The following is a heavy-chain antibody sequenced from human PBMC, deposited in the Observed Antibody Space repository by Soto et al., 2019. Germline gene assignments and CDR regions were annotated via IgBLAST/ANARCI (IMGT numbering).Heavy chain of an antibody. CDR1: GGTFSSYA. CDR3: ARGRSRLRVGEFSQHAFDI. V-gene: IGHV1-69*13. J-gene: IGHJ3*02. D-gene: IGHD3-16*02. Sequence: SVKVSCKDSGGTFSSYAISWLRQDHGKGLEWMGGIIPIFGTANYAQKFQGRVTITADESTSTAYMELSSLRSEDTAVYYCARGRSRLRVGEFSQHAFDIWGQGTMVTVSS. CDR2: IIPIFGTA.